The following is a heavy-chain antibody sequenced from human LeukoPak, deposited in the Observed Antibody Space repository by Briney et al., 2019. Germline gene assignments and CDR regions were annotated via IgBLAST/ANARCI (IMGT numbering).Heavy chain of an antibody. Sequence: PSETLSLTCTVSGGSISSGGYYWSWIRQHPGKGLEWIGYIYYSGSTNYNPSLKSRVTISVDTSKNQFSLKLSSVTAADTAVYYRARAVDCSGGSCYPPHFDYWGQGTLVTVSS. CDR3: ARAVDCSGGSCYPPHFDY. CDR2: IYYSGST. D-gene: IGHD2-15*01. J-gene: IGHJ4*02. V-gene: IGHV4-61*08. CDR1: GGSISSGGYY.